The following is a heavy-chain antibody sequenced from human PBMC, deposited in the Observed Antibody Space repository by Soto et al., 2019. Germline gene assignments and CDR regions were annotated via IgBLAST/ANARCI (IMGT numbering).Heavy chain of an antibody. V-gene: IGHV3-23*01. CDR1: GFSFSTHA. D-gene: IGHD6-19*01. CDR2: ISSGGTTT. CDR3: AREGGSIGGWFGRKFDS. J-gene: IGHJ4*02. Sequence: LRLSCTASGFSFSTHAMSWVRQAPGKGLEWVSSISSGGTTTFYAASVEGRFTISRDKSKNTLYLQMNSLGADDTAVYYCAREGGSIGGWFGRKFDSWGQGTQVTVSS.